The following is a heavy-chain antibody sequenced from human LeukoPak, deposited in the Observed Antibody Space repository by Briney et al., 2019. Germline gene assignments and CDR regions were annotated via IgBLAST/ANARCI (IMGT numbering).Heavy chain of an antibody. CDR2: ISHTGGA. Sequence: NPSETLSLICAVSGESFSDYYWNWIRQPPGKGLEWVGEISHTGGANYNPSLKSRVAMSIDTSKNQFSLRLTSMTAADTAVYYCARVGYSSSLRIYYGMDVWGQGTTVTVSS. D-gene: IGHD6-6*01. V-gene: IGHV4-34*01. CDR1: GESFSDYY. CDR3: ARVGYSSSLRIYYGMDV. J-gene: IGHJ6*02.